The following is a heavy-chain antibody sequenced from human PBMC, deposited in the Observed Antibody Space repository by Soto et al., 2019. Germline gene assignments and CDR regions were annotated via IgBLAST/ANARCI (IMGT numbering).Heavy chain of an antibody. Sequence: QNTLNESGPTQVKPRQTLTLTCTFSGFSLTTSGVGVGWIHQSPGKAPEWLALIYWDDDKRYSPALKSRLTIKTESSKNQVVLTMGDFAPADTATYYCSHCVLLTVFSLVTTTAIYFDFWGQGTPIAVSS. CDR1: GFSLTTSGVG. CDR3: SHCVLLTVFSLVTTTAIYFDF. D-gene: IGHD3-3*01. J-gene: IGHJ4*02. V-gene: IGHV2-5*02. CDR2: IYWDDDK.